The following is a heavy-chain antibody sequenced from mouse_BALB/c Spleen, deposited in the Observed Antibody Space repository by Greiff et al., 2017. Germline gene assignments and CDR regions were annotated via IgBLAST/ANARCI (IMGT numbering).Heavy chain of an antibody. CDR3: ARLRYFDV. J-gene: IGHJ1*01. CDR1: GFTFSSYT. Sequence: EVNVVESGGGLVQPGGSLKLSCAASGFTFSSYTMSWVRQTPEKRLEWVAYISNGGGSTYYPDTVKGRFTISRDNAKNTLYLQMSSLKSEDTAMYYCARLRYFDVWGAGTTVTVSS. CDR2: ISNGGGST. V-gene: IGHV5-12-2*01.